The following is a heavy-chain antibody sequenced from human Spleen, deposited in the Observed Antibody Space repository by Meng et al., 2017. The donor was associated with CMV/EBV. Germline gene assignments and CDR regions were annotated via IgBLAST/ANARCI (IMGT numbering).Heavy chain of an antibody. V-gene: IGHV3-23*01. Sequence: GESLKISCAASGFTFSNYAMSWVRQAPGKGLEWVPGISGSGGSTYYADSVKGRFTMSRDNSKNTLYLQVNSLRVEDTAMYYCAKSHLPSGRIAGGRFDHWGQGTLVTVSS. D-gene: IGHD1-26*01. CDR2: ISGSGGST. J-gene: IGHJ4*02. CDR1: GFTFSNYA. CDR3: AKSHLPSGRIAGGRFDH.